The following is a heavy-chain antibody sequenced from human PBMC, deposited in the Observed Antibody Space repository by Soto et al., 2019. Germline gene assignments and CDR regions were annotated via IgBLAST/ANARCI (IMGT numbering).Heavy chain of an antibody. V-gene: IGHV4-39*01. D-gene: IGHD2-15*01. Sequence: XXTLCLPFTLSGGSIRDSSYFWDWISKPPGKGLECIVNIYYSGSTYYNLSLKSRVTVSVDTSKNQFSLKLSSVTAADTAVYYCARRGVSSYYSNYWGLGTLVTVS. CDR1: GGSIRDSSYF. CDR2: IYYSGST. CDR3: ARRGVSSYYSNY. J-gene: IGHJ4*02.